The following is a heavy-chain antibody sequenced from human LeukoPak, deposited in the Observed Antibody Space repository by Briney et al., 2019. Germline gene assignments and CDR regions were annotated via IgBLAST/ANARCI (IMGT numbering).Heavy chain of an antibody. CDR2: ISGSGGST. V-gene: IGHV3-23*01. D-gene: IGHD3/OR15-3a*01. J-gene: IGHJ4*02. Sequence: GGSLRLSCAASGFTFSSYSMSWVRQAPGKGLEWVSPISGSGGSTSYADSVKGRFTISRDNSKNTLYLQMNSLRAEDTAVYYCARICPVSGTDEAGFDFWGQGTLVTVSS. CDR1: GFTFSSYS. CDR3: ARICPVSGTDEAGFDF.